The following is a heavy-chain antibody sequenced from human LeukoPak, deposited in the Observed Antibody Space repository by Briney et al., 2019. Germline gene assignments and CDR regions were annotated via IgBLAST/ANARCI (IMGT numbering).Heavy chain of an antibody. CDR3: AILPYSGSFLAPFDC. CDR1: GYSFTNYW. V-gene: IGHV5-51*01. Sequence: GESLKISCEGSGYSFTNYWIGWVRQMPGKGLEWMGIIYPGDSDTRYSPSFQRQVTISSDRSISAAYLQWSSLKASGTVMQYCAILPYSGSFLAPFDCMVLGTMVSVRS. J-gene: IGHJ4*02. D-gene: IGHD1-26*01. CDR2: IYPGDSDT.